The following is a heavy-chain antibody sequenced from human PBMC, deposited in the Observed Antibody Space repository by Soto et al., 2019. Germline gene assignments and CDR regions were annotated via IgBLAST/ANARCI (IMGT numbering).Heavy chain of an antibody. Sequence: QVQLVQSGAEVEKPGSSVKVSCKASGGTFGTYTLIWVRQAPGQRLECVGRILPMLDITNTAQRFQDRVTITAYKATSTAYRELSSLRSEDTAVYYCALGSWSAETFDIWGRVTMVTVSS. CDR2: ILPMLDIT. D-gene: IGHD6-13*01. CDR3: ALGSWSAETFDI. J-gene: IGHJ3*02. V-gene: IGHV1-69*02. CDR1: GGTFGTYT.